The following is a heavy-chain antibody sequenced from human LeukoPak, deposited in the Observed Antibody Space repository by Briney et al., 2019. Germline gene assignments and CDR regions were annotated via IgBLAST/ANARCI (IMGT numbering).Heavy chain of an antibody. J-gene: IGHJ4*02. V-gene: IGHV3-23*01. CDR3: AKQSYARSLGE. D-gene: IGHD2-8*01. CDR1: GFPFSDFS. CDR2: TNSGGTST. Sequence: GGSLRLSCATSGFPFSDFSMSWVRQAPGKGLEWTSTTNSGGTSTYSAESVKGRFTISRDNSKNTLYLQMSSLRVEDTAVYYCAKQSYARSLGEGGPGTLVSVSS.